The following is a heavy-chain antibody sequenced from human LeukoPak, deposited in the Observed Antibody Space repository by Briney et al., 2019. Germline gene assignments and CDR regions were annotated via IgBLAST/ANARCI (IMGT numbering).Heavy chain of an antibody. D-gene: IGHD3-10*01. CDR1: AYTFTGYS. CDR2: IDPKSGAT. J-gene: IGHJ5*02. CDR3: AKFYYSGTGSDEWFDP. Sequence: GASVKDSCKTSAYTFTGYSVHGVRQAPGQGLEWMGWIDPKSGATKYAQKFQGRVTMTRDTSIGTVYMELSRLRSDDTAVYYCAKFYYSGTGSDEWFDPWGQWTLVTVSS. V-gene: IGHV1-2*02.